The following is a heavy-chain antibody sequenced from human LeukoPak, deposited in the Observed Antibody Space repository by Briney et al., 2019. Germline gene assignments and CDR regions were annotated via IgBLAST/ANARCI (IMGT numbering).Heavy chain of an antibody. CDR2: IYCSGST. V-gene: IGHV4-59*01. J-gene: IGHJ4*02. D-gene: IGHD5-18*01. CDR3: ARGHGYSYGLNAGDTPN. CDR1: GGSISSYY. Sequence: SETLSLTCTVSGGSISSYYWSWVRQPPGKGLEWIGYIYCSGSTNYNPSLKSRVTISVDTSKNQFSLKLSSVTAADTAVYYCARGHGYSYGLNAGDTPNWGQGTLVTVSS.